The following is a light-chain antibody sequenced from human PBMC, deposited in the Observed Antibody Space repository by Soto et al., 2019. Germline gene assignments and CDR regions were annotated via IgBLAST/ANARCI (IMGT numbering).Light chain of an antibody. J-gene: IGLJ2*01. CDR3: SSYTSSSHVV. Sequence: QSVLTQPASVSGSPGQSITISCTGTSSDVGGYNYVSWYQQHPGKAPKLMIYDVSNRPSGVSNRFSGSKSGNTASLTISGLQAEDEADYYCSSYTSSSHVVFGGGTQLT. V-gene: IGLV2-14*01. CDR2: DVS. CDR1: SSDVGGYNY.